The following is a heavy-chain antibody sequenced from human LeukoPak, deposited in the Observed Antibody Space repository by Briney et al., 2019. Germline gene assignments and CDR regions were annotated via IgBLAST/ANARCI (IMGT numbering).Heavy chain of an antibody. D-gene: IGHD4-17*01. V-gene: IGHV1-2*02. CDR1: GYTFTGFH. CDR2: INPKDGAT. CDR3: ARPTHRLTVTTAIDY. J-gene: IGHJ4*02. Sequence: GASVKVSCKPSGYTFTGFHLHWVRQAPGQGLQWMGWINPKDGATKYSQSFRGRVTMTGDTSIDIAYMELSSLTSDDTAIYYCARPTHRLTVTTAIDYWGQGTLVTVSS.